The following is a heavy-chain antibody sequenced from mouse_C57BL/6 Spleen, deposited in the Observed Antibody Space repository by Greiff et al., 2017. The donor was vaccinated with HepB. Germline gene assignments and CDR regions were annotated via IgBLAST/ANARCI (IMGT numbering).Heavy chain of an antibody. CDR3: ARSDEAYAMDY. V-gene: IGHV1-81*01. J-gene: IGHJ4*01. Sequence: VQLQESGAELARPGASVKLSCKASAYTFTSYGISWVKQRTGQGLEWIGEIYPRSGNTYYNEKFKGKATLTADKSSSTAYMELRSLTSEDSAVYFCARSDEAYAMDYWGQGTSVTVSS. CDR2: IYPRSGNT. CDR1: AYTFTSYG.